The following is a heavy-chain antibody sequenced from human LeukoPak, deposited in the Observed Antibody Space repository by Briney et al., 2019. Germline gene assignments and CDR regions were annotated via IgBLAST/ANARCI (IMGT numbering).Heavy chain of an antibody. J-gene: IGHJ4*02. CDR3: ARGRLAAITLFDY. V-gene: IGHV3-21*01. D-gene: IGHD2-15*01. CDR1: GFTFSSYS. Sequence: GGSLRLSCAASGFTFSSYSMTWVRQAPGKGLEWVSSISSSSSYIYYADSVKGRFTISRDNAKNSLYLQMNSLRAEDTAVYYCARGRLAAITLFDYWGQGTLVTVSS. CDR2: ISSSSSYI.